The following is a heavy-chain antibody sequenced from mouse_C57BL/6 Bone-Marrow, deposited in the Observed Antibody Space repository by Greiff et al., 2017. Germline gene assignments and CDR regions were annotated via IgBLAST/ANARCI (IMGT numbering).Heavy chain of an antibody. CDR2: IWTGGGT. V-gene: IGHV2-9-1*01. CDR1: GFSLTSYA. Sequence: VQLQQSGPGLVAPSQSLSITCTVSGFSLTSYAISWVRQPPGKGLEWLGVIWTGGGTNYNSALKSRLSISKDNSKSQVFLKMNSLQTDDTARYYCARDYDYDVGYAMDYWGQGTSVTVSS. D-gene: IGHD2-4*01. CDR3: ARDYDYDVGYAMDY. J-gene: IGHJ4*01.